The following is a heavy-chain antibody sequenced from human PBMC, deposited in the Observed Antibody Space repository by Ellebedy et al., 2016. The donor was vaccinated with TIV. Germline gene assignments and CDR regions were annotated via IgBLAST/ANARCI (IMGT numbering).Heavy chain of an antibody. V-gene: IGHV3-74*01. CDR3: ARVPSIAADYHYHYYMDV. J-gene: IGHJ6*03. D-gene: IGHD6-6*01. CDR2: INSDGSST. CDR1: GFTFSSYW. Sequence: GESLKISXAASGFTFSSYWMHWVRQAPGKGLVWVSRINSDGSSTSYADSVKGRFTISRDNFKNTLFLQMNSLRAEDTAVYYCARVPSIAADYHYHYYMDVWGKGTTVIVSS.